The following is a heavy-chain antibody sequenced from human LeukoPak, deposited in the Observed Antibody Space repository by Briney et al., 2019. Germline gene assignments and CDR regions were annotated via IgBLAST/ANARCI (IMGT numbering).Heavy chain of an antibody. J-gene: IGHJ4*02. CDR3: AGRAGAYSHPYDY. D-gene: IGHD4/OR15-4a*01. V-gene: IGHV3-53*01. CDR2: IYSDNT. CDR1: GFTVSSNS. Sequence: GGSLRLSCTVSGFTVSSNSMSWVRQAPGKGLEWVSFIYSDNTHCSDSVKGRFTISRDNSKNTLYLQMTSLRAEDTAVYYCAGRAGAYSHPYDYWGQGTLVTVSS.